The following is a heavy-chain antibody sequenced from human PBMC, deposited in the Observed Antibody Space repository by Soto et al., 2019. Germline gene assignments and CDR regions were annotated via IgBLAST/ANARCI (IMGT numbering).Heavy chain of an antibody. CDR3: ARDSPPDITMVRGVMDY. Sequence: GGSLRLSCAASGFTFSDYYMSWIRQAPGKGLEWVSYISSSGSTIYYADSVKGRFTISRDNAKNSLYLQMNSLRAEDTAVYYCARDSPPDITMVRGVMDYWGQGTLVTVSS. V-gene: IGHV3-11*01. CDR1: GFTFSDYY. D-gene: IGHD3-10*01. CDR2: ISSSGSTI. J-gene: IGHJ4*02.